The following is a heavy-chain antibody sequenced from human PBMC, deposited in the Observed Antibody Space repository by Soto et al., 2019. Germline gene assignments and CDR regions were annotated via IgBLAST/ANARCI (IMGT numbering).Heavy chain of an antibody. Sequence: SETLSLTCTVSGGSISGYYWSWIRQPPGKGLEWIGYIYYSGSTNYNPSLKSRVTISVDTSKNLLSLRLSSVTAADTAVYFCARSIYSSGWRWFDPWGQGTLVTVS. CDR3: ARSIYSSGWRWFDP. J-gene: IGHJ5*02. CDR2: IYYSGST. D-gene: IGHD6-19*01. V-gene: IGHV4-59*01. CDR1: GGSISGYY.